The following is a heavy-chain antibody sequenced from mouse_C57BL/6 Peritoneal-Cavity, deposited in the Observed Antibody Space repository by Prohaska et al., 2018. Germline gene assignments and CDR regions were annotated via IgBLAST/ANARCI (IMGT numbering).Heavy chain of an antibody. CDR1: VFPITTCYS. V-gene: IGHV12-3*01. CDR3: AGDHDGYWYFDV. J-gene: IGHJ1*03. Sequence: QIQLQYSVPGLVKPSQSLFLTCSLTVFPITTCYSFICIRQSPGKPLEWMGYITHSGETFYNPSLQSPISITREKSKNQFFRQLNSVTTEDTAMYYCAGDHDGYWYFDVWGTGTTVTVSS. D-gene: IGHD2-3*01. CDR2: ITHSGET.